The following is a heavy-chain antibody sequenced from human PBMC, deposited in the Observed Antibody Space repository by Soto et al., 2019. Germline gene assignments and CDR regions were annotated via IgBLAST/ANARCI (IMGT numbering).Heavy chain of an antibody. CDR3: ARGGLWAYYLDE. D-gene: IGHD3-16*01. J-gene: IGHJ6*03. Sequence: VQLVESGGGLVQPGGSLRLSCTASGFTFTTYWMHWVRQAPGKGLVWVSRIKFDGITTNYADSVKGRFTISRYNAKNTVYLQMNSLGAEDTAVYYCARGGLWAYYLDEWCKGTTVTVSS. V-gene: IGHV3-74*01. CDR2: IKFDGITT. CDR1: GFTFTTYW.